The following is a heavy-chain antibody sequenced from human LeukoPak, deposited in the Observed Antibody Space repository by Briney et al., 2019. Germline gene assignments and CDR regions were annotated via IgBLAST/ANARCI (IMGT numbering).Heavy chain of an antibody. CDR3: ARGFDL. CDR2: INHSGGT. CDR1: GFTFSSYW. J-gene: IGHJ2*01. V-gene: IGHV4-34*01. Sequence: GSLRLSCAASGFTFSSYWMSWVRQAPGKGLEWIGEINHSGGTNYNPSLKSRVTISVDTSKNQFSLKLSSVTAADTAVYYCARGFDLWGRGTLVTVSS.